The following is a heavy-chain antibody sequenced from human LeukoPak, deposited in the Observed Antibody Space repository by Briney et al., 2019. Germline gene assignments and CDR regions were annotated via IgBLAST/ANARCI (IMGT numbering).Heavy chain of an antibody. CDR2: FYSNGRT. CDR1: GGSISSFH. Sequence: PSETLSLTCDVSGGSISSFHWSWIRQPPGKGLEWMLSFYSNGRTNYNPSLKSRVTTSVDTSKNQFSQTLTSVTAADTAFYYCARDRHQLTSRTTGYNWFDLWGPGTLVTVSS. V-gene: IGHV4-59*01. J-gene: IGHJ5*02. CDR3: ARDRHQLTSRTTGYNWFDL. D-gene: IGHD1-1*01.